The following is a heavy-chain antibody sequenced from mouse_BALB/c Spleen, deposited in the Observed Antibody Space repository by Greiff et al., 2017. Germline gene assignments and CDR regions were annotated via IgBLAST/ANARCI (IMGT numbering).Heavy chain of an antibody. V-gene: IGHV1-9*01. J-gene: IGHJ3*01. CDR2: ILPGSGST. CDR1: GYTFSSYW. CDR3: ARRGELGWFAY. Sequence: VQLQESGAELMKPGASVKISCKATGYTFSSYWIEWVKQRPGHGLEWIGEILPGSGSTNYNEKFKGKATFTADTSSNTAYMQLSSLTSEDSAVYYCARRGELGWFAYWGQGTLVTVSA. D-gene: IGHD4-1*01.